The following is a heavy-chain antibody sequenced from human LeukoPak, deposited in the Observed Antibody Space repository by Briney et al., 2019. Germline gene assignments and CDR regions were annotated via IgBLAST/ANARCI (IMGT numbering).Heavy chain of an antibody. Sequence: SETLSLTCTVSGGSISSSRYYWGWIRQPPGKGLEWIGSIYYTGSTYYNPSLKSRITISVDTSKNQFSLKLNSVTAADTAVYFCARATADSSGYYLALYNWFDPWGQGTLVTVSS. CDR1: GGSISSSRYY. D-gene: IGHD3-22*01. V-gene: IGHV4-39*07. CDR3: ARATADSSGYYLALYNWFDP. J-gene: IGHJ5*02. CDR2: IYYTGST.